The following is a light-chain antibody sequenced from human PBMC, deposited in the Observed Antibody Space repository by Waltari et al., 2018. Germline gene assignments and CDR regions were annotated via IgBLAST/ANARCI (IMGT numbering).Light chain of an antibody. V-gene: IGLV1-51*02. Sequence: QSVLTQPPSVSAAPGQRVTISCSGGSSNLGTNYVSWYRPFPGTAPKLCIDENTERPSGIPGRFSGSKSGTSATLDITGLQAGDEADYYCGTWDSSLSGAVFGGGTHLTVL. CDR1: SSNLGTNY. CDR2: ENT. CDR3: GTWDSSLSGAV. J-gene: IGLJ7*01.